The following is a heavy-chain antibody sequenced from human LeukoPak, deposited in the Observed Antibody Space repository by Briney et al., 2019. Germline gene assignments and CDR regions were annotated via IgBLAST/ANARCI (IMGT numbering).Heavy chain of an antibody. J-gene: IGHJ4*02. D-gene: IGHD2-15*01. CDR1: GYTFTSYG. Sequence: VASVKVSCKASGYTFTSYGISWVRQAPGQGLEWMGWISAYNGNTNYAQKFQGRVTITADESTSTAYMELSSLRSEDTAVYYCARGRQGYCSGGSCYGFDYWGQGTLVTVSS. CDR3: ARGRQGYCSGGSCYGFDY. CDR2: ISAYNGNT. V-gene: IGHV1-18*01.